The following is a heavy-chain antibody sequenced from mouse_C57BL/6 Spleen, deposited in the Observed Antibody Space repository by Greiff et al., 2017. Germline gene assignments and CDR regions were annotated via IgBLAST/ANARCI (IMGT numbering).Heavy chain of an antibody. CDR3: ARSRGFYYDYGGYFDV. D-gene: IGHD2-4*01. Sequence: QVQLQQPGAELVKPGASVKMSCKASGYTFTSYWITWVKQRPGQGLEWIGDIYPGSGSTNYNEKFKSKATLTVDTSSSTAYMQLSSLTSEDSAVYYCARSRGFYYDYGGYFDVWGTGTTVTVSS. V-gene: IGHV1-55*01. CDR1: GYTFTSYW. J-gene: IGHJ1*03. CDR2: IYPGSGST.